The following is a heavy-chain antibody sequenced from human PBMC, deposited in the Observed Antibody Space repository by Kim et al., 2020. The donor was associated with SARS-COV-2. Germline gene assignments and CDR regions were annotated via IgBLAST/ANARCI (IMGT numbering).Heavy chain of an antibody. V-gene: IGHV3-11*01. CDR3: ARDLSSLWLVPIYYFDY. J-gene: IGHJ4*02. CDR1: GFTFSDYY. CDR2: ISSSGSTI. D-gene: IGHD6-19*01. Sequence: GGSLRLSCAASGFTFSDYYMSWIRQAPGKGLEWVSYISSSGSTIYYADSVKGRFTISRDNAKNSLYLQMNSLRAEDTAVYYCARDLSSLWLVPIYYFDYWGQGTLVTVSS.